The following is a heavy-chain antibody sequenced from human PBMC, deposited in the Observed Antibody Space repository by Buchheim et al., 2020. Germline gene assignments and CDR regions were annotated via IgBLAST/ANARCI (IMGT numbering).Heavy chain of an antibody. CDR2: IYYSGST. J-gene: IGHJ4*02. D-gene: IGHD2-2*01. CDR1: GGSISSYY. CDR3: ARGTSRDRGYFEY. V-gene: IGHV4-59*01. Sequence: QVQLQESGPGLVKPSETLSLTCTVSGGSISSYYWSWIRQPPGKGLEWIGYIYYSGSTNYNPSLKLLVTISVDTSKNQFSLNQGAVTAADTAVYYCARGTSRDRGYFEYWGQGTL.